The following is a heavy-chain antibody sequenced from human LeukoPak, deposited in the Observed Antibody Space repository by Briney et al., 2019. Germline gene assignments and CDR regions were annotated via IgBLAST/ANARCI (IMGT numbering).Heavy chain of an antibody. CDR3: ARSPNYKGYFDY. D-gene: IGHD3-10*01. CDR2: ISGSGGST. J-gene: IGHJ4*02. CDR1: GFTFSSYG. Sequence: GGSLRLSCAASGFTFSSYGMSWARQAPGKGLEWVSAISGSGGSTYYADSVMGRFTISRDNAKNSLYLQMNSLRAEDTAVYYCARSPNYKGYFDYWGQGTLVTVSS. V-gene: IGHV3-23*01.